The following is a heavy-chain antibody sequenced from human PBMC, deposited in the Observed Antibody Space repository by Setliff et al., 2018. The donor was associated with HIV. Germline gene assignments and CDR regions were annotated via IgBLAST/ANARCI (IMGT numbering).Heavy chain of an antibody. CDR1: GGSINSGSYY. V-gene: IGHV4-61*02. Sequence: PSETLSLTCTVSGGSINSGSYYWSWLRQPAGKGLEWIGRIYTTGSTNYNPSLKSRVSISLDTSKNHFSLRLSSVTAADTAVYFCARGKRGYSYAKDAFDIWGHGTMVTVSS. D-gene: IGHD5-18*01. J-gene: IGHJ3*02. CDR3: ARGKRGYSYAKDAFDI. CDR2: IYTTGST.